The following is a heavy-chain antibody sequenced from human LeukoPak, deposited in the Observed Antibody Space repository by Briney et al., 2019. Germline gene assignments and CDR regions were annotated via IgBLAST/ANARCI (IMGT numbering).Heavy chain of an antibody. J-gene: IGHJ3*02. CDR1: GYSFTNYW. V-gene: IGHV5-51*01. CDR3: ARSEGSGTYYYAFDI. Sequence: GESLKISCKASGYSFTNYWIGWVRQMPGKGLEWMGIIYPGDSDTRYSPSFQGQVTISADKSISTAYLHWSSLKASDTAMYYCARSEGSGTYYYAFDIWGQGTMVTVSS. D-gene: IGHD3-10*01. CDR2: IYPGDSDT.